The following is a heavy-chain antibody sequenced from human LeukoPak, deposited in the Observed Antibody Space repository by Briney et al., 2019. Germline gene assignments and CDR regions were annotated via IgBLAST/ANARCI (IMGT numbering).Heavy chain of an antibody. J-gene: IGHJ4*02. D-gene: IGHD3-9*01. CDR2: ISSSGSTI. Sequence: GGSLRLSCAASGFTFSDYYMSWIRQAPGKGLEWVSYISSSGSTIYYADSVKGRFTISRDNAKNSLYLQMNSLRAEDTAVYYCARDLQTYYDILTDYWGQGTLVTVSS. CDR1: GFTFSDYY. V-gene: IGHV3-11*04. CDR3: ARDLQTYYDILTDY.